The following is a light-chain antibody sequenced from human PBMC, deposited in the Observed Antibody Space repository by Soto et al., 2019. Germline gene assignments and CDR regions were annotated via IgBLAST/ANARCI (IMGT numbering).Light chain of an antibody. CDR2: DVG. J-gene: IGLJ2*01. V-gene: IGLV2-14*01. Sequence: SALTQPASVSGSPGQSITISCTGTSSDIGGYNDVSGYQQHPGTAPKLLIYDVGKRPSGVYNRFSGSKSGNTASLPLSGLQAEDEAEYYCSSYTLSSPLVVFGGGTEVAV. CDR1: SSDIGGYND. CDR3: SSYTLSSPLVV.